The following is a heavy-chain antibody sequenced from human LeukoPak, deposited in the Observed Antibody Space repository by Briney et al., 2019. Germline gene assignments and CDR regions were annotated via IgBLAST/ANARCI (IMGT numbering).Heavy chain of an antibody. CDR3: ARPRRYCSGGSCYSGFDP. CDR2: IYYSGST. D-gene: IGHD2-15*01. CDR1: GGSISSYY. V-gene: IGHV4-59*08. Sequence: PSETLSLTCTVSGGSISSYYWSWIRQPPGKGLEGIGYIYYSGSTNYTPSLKGRVTISVDTSKNQFSLKLSSVTAADTAVYYCARPRRYCSGGSCYSGFDPWGQGTLVTVSS. J-gene: IGHJ5*02.